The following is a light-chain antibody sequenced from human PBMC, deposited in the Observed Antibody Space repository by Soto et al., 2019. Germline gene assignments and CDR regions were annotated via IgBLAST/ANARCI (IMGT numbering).Light chain of an antibody. CDR2: DNN. V-gene: IGLV1-51*01. CDR1: SSNIGSDY. Sequence: QSVLTQPPSVSAAPGQRVTISCSGSSSNIGSDYVSWYRQLPGTAPKLLIYDNNKRPSGIPDRFSGSKSGTSATLGITGLQTGDEADYYCGTWDSSLSARVFGGGTKVTVL. CDR3: GTWDSSLSARV. J-gene: IGLJ3*02.